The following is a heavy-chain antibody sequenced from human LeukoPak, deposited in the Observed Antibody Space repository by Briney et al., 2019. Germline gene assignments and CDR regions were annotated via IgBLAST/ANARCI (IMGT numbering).Heavy chain of an antibody. CDR2: VNPTSGGT. CDR3: ARVYYYYDSSGILTLYFDY. D-gene: IGHD3-22*01. V-gene: IGHV1-2*02. Sequence: GASVTVSCKTSVYTFTSYYMHWVRQAPGQALEWMGWVNPTSGGTNYAQKFQGRVTMTRDTSISTAYMELSRLRSDDTAVYYCARVYYYYDSSGILTLYFDYWGQGTLVTVSS. CDR1: VYTFTSYY. J-gene: IGHJ4*02.